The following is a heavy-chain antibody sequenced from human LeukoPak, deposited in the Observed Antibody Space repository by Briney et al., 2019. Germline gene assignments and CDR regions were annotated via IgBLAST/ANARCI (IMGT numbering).Heavy chain of an antibody. CDR1: GYTFTSYG. D-gene: IGHD3-10*01. CDR3: ARGPNVLLWFGELLWEADY. J-gene: IGHJ4*02. V-gene: IGHV1-18*01. CDR2: ISAYNGNT. Sequence: GASVKVSCKASGYTFTSYGISWVRQAPGQGLEWMGWISAYNGNTNYAQKLQGRVTMTTDTSTSTAYMELGSLRSDDTAVYYCARGPNVLLWFGELLWEADYWGQGTLVTVSS.